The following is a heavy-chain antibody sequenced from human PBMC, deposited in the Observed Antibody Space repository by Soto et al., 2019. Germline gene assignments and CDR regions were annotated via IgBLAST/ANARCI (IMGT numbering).Heavy chain of an antibody. D-gene: IGHD3-22*01. Sequence: EVQLVESGGGLVQPEGSLRLSCAASGFTFSSYEMNWVRQAPGKGLEWVSYISSSGSTIYYADSVKGRFTISRDNAKNSLYLQMNSLRAEDTAVYYCARDLAIPSGYYEEQGDYYGMDVWGQGTTVTVSS. CDR2: ISSSGSTI. CDR1: GFTFSSYE. V-gene: IGHV3-48*03. J-gene: IGHJ6*02. CDR3: ARDLAIPSGYYEEQGDYYGMDV.